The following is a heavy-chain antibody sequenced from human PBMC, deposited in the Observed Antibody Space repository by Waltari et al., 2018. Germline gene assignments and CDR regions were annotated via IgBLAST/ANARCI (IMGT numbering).Heavy chain of an antibody. CDR2: ISYDGNDE. D-gene: IGHD3-9*01. Sequence: QVQLVESGGGVVQPGRSLRLSCAVSGFNFSIYGMHWVRQAQGKGLEWVAIISYDGNDEYYAGSVRGRFTISRDNSKNTLDLQMNSLTSEDTAVYYCARDFDPGMDVWGQGTTVTVSS. J-gene: IGHJ6*02. CDR1: GFNFSIYG. V-gene: IGHV3-30*03. CDR3: ARDFDPGMDV.